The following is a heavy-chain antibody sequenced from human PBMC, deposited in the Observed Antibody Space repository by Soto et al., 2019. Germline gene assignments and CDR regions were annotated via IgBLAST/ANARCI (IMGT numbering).Heavy chain of an antibody. CDR2: ISAYNGNT. D-gene: IGHD2-8*01. CDR3: ARGGIYCTIGVCAFYGRVV. J-gene: IGHJ6*02. Sequence: QVQLVQSGAEVKKPGASVKVSCKASGYTFTSYGISWVRQAPGQGLEWMGWISAYNGNTNYAQKFQGRVTMTTDTSTSTAYLERRSLRSDDTAGYYCARGGIYCTIGVCAFYGRVVCGQGTTVTVSS. V-gene: IGHV1-18*01. CDR1: GYTFTSYG.